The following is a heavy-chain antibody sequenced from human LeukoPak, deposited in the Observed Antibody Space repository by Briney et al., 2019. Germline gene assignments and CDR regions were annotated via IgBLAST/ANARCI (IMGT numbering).Heavy chain of an antibody. V-gene: IGHV3-7*01. CDR2: IKEDESDE. D-gene: IGHD1-1*01. Sequence: GGSLRLSCEASGFTFSSYWMSWVRQAPGKGLECVAHIKEDESDEYYVDSVRGRFTASRDNAKNSVNLQMNSLRVEDTAVYYCARWRGRQSEFDYWGQGTLVTVSS. CDR3: ARWRGRQSEFDY. CDR1: GFTFSSYW. J-gene: IGHJ4*02.